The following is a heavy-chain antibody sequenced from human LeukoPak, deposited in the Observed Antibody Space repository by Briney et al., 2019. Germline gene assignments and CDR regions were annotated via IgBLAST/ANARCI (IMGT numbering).Heavy chain of an antibody. J-gene: IGHJ4*02. CDR3: ARDRIAVAGPAVYFDY. V-gene: IGHV3-11*01. D-gene: IGHD6-19*01. CDR2: ISSSGSTI. Sequence: GGSLRLSCAASGFTFSDYYMSWIRQAPGKGLEWVSYISSSGSTIYYADSVKGRFTISRDNAKNSLCLQMNSLRAEDTAVYYCARDRIAVAGPAVYFDYWGQGTLVTVSS. CDR1: GFTFSDYY.